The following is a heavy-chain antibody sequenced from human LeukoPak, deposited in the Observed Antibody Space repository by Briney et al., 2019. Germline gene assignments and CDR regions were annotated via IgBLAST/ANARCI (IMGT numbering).Heavy chain of an antibody. J-gene: IGHJ4*02. CDR1: GFTFSSYS. CDR3: ARDPGGHLWFGELLPFDY. Sequence: PGGSLRLSCAASGFTFSSYSMNWVRQAPGKGLEWVSSISSSSSYIYYADSVKGRFTISRDNAKNSLYLQMNSLRAEDTAVYYCARDPGGHLWFGELLPFDYWGQGTLVTVSS. CDR2: ISSSSSYI. V-gene: IGHV3-21*01. D-gene: IGHD3-10*01.